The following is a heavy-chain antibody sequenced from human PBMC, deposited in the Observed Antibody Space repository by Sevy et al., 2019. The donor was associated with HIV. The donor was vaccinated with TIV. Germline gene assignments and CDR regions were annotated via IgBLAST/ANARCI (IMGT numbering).Heavy chain of an antibody. CDR2: ISSSSSTI. Sequence: GGSLRLSCAASGFTFSSYSMNWVRQAPGKGLEWVSYISSSSSTIYYANSVKGRFTISRDNAKNSLYLRMNSLRDEDTAVYYCTRSPDYYGSGTFDYWGQGTLVTVSS. V-gene: IGHV3-48*02. CDR1: GFTFSSYS. CDR3: TRSPDYYGSGTFDY. D-gene: IGHD3-10*01. J-gene: IGHJ4*02.